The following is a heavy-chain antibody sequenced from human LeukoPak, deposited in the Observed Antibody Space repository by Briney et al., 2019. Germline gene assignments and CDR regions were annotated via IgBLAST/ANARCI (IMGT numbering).Heavy chain of an antibody. CDR1: GGSISSSSYY. J-gene: IGHJ5*02. CDR2: IYYSGST. V-gene: IGHV4-39*01. D-gene: IGHD2/OR15-2a*01. Sequence: SETLSLTCTVCGGSISSSSYYWGWIRQPPGKGLEWIGSIYYSGSTYYNPSLKSRVTISVDTSKNQFSLKLSSVSAADTAVYYCATHRAPTVIVWFDPWGQGTLVSVSS. CDR3: ATHRAPTVIVWFDP.